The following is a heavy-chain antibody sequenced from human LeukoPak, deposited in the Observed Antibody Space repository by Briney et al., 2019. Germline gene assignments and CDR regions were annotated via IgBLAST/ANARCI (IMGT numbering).Heavy chain of an antibody. Sequence: GGSLRLSCAASGFTFSSYSMNWVRQAPGKGLEWVSSISTTSVYIYYADSVKGRFTISRDNAKNSLYLQMSSLRAEDTAVYYCAKSSSGGWYLLGDAFDIWGQGTMVTVSS. CDR1: GFTFSSYS. CDR2: ISTTSVYI. J-gene: IGHJ3*02. V-gene: IGHV3-21*01. CDR3: AKSSSGGWYLLGDAFDI. D-gene: IGHD6-19*01.